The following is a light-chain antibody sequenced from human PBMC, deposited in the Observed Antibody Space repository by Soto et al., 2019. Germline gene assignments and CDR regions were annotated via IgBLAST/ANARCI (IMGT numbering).Light chain of an antibody. CDR3: QQYNNWPRT. V-gene: IGKV3D-15*01. J-gene: IGKJ1*01. CDR2: DAD. CDR1: HSVSST. Sequence: VLTQSPGTLSLSPGETATLTCSASHSVSSTFLAWYQQKPGQAPTLLIYDADTRATGIPDRFSGSGFGTEFTLTISSLQSEDFAVYYCQQYNNWPRTFGQGTKVDIK.